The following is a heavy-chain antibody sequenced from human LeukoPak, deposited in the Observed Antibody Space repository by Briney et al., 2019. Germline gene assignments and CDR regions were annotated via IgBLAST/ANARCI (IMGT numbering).Heavy chain of an antibody. CDR3: AREAPAGDYAIDY. D-gene: IGHD4-17*01. J-gene: IGHJ4*02. Sequence: PGGSLRLSCAASGFTVSSNYMSWVRQAPGKGLEGVSVIYSGGSTYYSDSVKGRFTISRDNSKNTLYLQMNSLRAEDTAVYYCAREAPAGDYAIDYWGQGTLVTVSS. CDR2: IYSGGST. CDR1: GFTVSSNY. V-gene: IGHV3-53*01.